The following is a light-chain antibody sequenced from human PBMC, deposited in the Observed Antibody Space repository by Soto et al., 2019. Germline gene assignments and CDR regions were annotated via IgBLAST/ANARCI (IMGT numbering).Light chain of an antibody. Sequence: QSVLTQPASVSGSPGQSITIPCSGRSSDLGGLNYVSWYQQHPGKVPKLIIYKVDNRPSGISDRFSASKSGNTASLTISGLQAEDEDQYYCSSYTTVHSPKWVFAGGTKVTV. CDR3: SSYTTVHSPKWV. CDR2: KVD. CDR1: SSDLGGLNY. J-gene: IGLJ3*02. V-gene: IGLV2-14*01.